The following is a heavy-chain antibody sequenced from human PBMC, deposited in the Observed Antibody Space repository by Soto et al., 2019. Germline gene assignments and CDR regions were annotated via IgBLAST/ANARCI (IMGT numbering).Heavy chain of an antibody. CDR2: ISYDGSNK. V-gene: IGHV3-30*03. J-gene: IGHJ6*02. CDR1: GSTFSSYG. CDR3: ATDLGGFMDV. Sequence: GGSLRLSCAASGSTFSSYGMHWVRQAPGKGLEWVAVISYDGSNKYYADSVKGRFTISRDNSKNTLYLQMNSLRAEDTAVYYCATDLGGFMDVWGQGTTVTVSS. D-gene: IGHD3-16*01.